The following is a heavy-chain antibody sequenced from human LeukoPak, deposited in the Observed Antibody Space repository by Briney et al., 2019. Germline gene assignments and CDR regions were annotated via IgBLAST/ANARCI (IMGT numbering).Heavy chain of an antibody. V-gene: IGHV3-48*04. CDR3: AREAEYYDFWSGYPDY. Sequence: PGGSLRLSCAASGFTFSSYSMNWVRQAPGKGLEWVSYISSSSSTIYYADSVKGRFTISRDNAKNTLYLQMNSLRAEDTAVYYCAREAEYYDFWSGYPDYWGQGTLVTVSS. J-gene: IGHJ4*02. D-gene: IGHD3-3*01. CDR2: ISSSSSTI. CDR1: GFTFSSYS.